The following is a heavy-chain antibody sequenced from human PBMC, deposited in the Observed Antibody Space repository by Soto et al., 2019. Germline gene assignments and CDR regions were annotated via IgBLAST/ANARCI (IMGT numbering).Heavy chain of an antibody. CDR1: GYTFSSYG. D-gene: IGHD1-1*01. CDR2: ISPYDDDT. Sequence: ASVKVSCKASGYTFSSYGISWVRQAPGQGLEWLGWISPYDDDTKYAQNLQGRVRMTTDTSTRTVYMDLRSLRSDDTAIYYCAREGTTVDSYYYYGMDVWGQGTTVTVSS. V-gene: IGHV1-18*01. J-gene: IGHJ6*02. CDR3: AREGTTVDSYYYYGMDV.